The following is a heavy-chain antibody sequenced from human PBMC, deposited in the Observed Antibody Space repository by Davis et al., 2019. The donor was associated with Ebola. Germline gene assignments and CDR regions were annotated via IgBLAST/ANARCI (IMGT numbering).Heavy chain of an antibody. CDR2: IYYSGST. CDR1: GGSFSGYY. D-gene: IGHD3-10*01. J-gene: IGHJ5*02. CDR3: ARVRLLWFGELLYRGSWFDP. Sequence: SETLSLTCAVYGGSFSGYYWSWIRQPPGKGLEWIGYIYYSGSTNYNPSLKSRVTISVDTSKNQFSLKLSSVTAADTAVYYCARVRLLWFGELLYRGSWFDPWGQGTLVTVSS. V-gene: IGHV4-59*01.